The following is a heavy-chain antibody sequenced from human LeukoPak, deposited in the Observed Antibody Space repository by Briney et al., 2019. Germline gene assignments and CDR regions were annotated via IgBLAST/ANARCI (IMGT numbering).Heavy chain of an antibody. Sequence: SETLSLTCAVYGGSFSGYSWSWIPQPPGKGLEWIGDISHSGSSNYNPSLTGRINISVDPSKSQFSLNLISVTAADTAVYYCVCTSTWLAFDIWGQGSEVTVSA. D-gene: IGHD5-12*01. CDR3: VCTSTWLAFDI. J-gene: IGHJ3*02. CDR2: ISHSGSS. V-gene: IGHV4-34*01. CDR1: GGSFSGYS.